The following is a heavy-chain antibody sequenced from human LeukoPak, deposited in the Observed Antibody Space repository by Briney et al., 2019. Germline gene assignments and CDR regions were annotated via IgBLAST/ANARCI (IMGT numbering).Heavy chain of an antibody. Sequence: QSGASLRLSCAASGFTFSNYAMTWVRQAPGKGLEWVSVIGGSGVNAYYADSVKGRFTISRDNSKNTVYLQMNSLRADDTALYYCAKDSTWIQLWFDYWGQGTLVTVSS. CDR1: GFTFSNYA. CDR3: AKDSTWIQLWFDY. J-gene: IGHJ4*02. D-gene: IGHD5-18*01. V-gene: IGHV3-23*01. CDR2: IGGSGVNA.